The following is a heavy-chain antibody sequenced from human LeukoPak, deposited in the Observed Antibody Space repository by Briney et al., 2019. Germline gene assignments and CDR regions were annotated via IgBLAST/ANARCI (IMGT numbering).Heavy chain of an antibody. CDR2: IYYSGST. Sequence: SETLPLTCTVSGGSISSSSYYWGWIRQPPGKGLEWIGSIYYSGSTYYNPSLKSRVTISVDTSKNQFSLKLSSVTAADTAVYYCARRSGIGGSYSIDYWGQGTLVTVSS. D-gene: IGHD1-26*01. CDR3: ARRSGIGGSYSIDY. J-gene: IGHJ4*02. CDR1: GGSISSSSYY. V-gene: IGHV4-39*01.